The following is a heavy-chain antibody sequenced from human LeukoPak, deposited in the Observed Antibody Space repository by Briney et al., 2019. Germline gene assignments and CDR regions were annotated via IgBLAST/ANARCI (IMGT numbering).Heavy chain of an antibody. D-gene: IGHD5-18*01. CDR1: GFTFSSYG. J-gene: IGHJ6*02. CDR3: ARRRGYSYGNYYYYGMDV. Sequence: GGSLRLSCAASGFTFSSYGMHWVRQAPGKGLEWVAVIWYDGSNKYYADSVKGRFTISGDNSKNTLYLQMNSLRAEDTAVYYCARRRGYSYGNYYYYGMDVWGQGTTVTVSS. V-gene: IGHV3-33*01. CDR2: IWYDGSNK.